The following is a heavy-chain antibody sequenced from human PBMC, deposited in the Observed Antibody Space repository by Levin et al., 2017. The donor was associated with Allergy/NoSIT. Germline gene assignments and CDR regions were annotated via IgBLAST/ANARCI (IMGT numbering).Heavy chain of an antibody. J-gene: IGHJ5*02. CDR3: ARAEDIVVVPAAARAYDWFDP. CDR2: INHSGST. Sequence: TSETLSLTCAVYGGSFSGYYWSWIRQPPGKGLEWIGEINHSGSTNYNPSLKSRVTISVDTSKNQFSLKLSSVTAADTAVYYCARAEDIVVVPAAARAYDWFDPWGQGTLVTVSS. V-gene: IGHV4-34*01. D-gene: IGHD2-2*01. CDR1: GGSFSGYY.